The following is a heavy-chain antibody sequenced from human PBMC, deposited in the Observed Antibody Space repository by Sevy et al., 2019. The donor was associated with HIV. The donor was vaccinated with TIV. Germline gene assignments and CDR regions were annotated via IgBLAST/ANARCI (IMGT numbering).Heavy chain of an antibody. CDR2: ISSSSSYI. Sequence: GGSLRLSCAASGFTFSSYSMNWVRQAPGKGLEWVSSISSSSSYIYYADSVKGRFTISRDNAKNSLYLQMNSLRAEDTAVYYCARVTTRGTYYFNGMDFWGQGTTVTVSS. V-gene: IGHV3-21*01. J-gene: IGHJ6*02. CDR1: GFTFSSYS. CDR3: ARVTTRGTYYFNGMDF. D-gene: IGHD4-4*01.